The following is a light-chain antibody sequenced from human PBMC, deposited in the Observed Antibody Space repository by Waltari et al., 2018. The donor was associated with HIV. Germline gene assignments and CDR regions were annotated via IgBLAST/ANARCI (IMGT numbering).Light chain of an antibody. CDR2: DVY. Sequence: QSALTQPRSVSGSPRQSVTISCTGTSRDVGGYNYVSWYQHHPGQAPKLTIYDVYKRPSGVPDRFSGSESGNTASLTISGLQAEDEADYYCCSYAGSYVYVFGTGTKVTVL. J-gene: IGLJ1*01. V-gene: IGLV2-11*01. CDR1: SRDVGGYNY. CDR3: CSYAGSYVYV.